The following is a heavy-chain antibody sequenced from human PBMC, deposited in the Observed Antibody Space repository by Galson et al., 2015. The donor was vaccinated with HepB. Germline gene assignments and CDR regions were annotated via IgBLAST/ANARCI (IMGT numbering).Heavy chain of an antibody. CDR1: GFSFDGYG. J-gene: IGHJ4*02. V-gene: IGHV3-20*04. D-gene: IGHD5-12*01. CDR2: INWNGSR. CDR3: VFLRGYDLKPLDS. Sequence: SLRLSCAASGFSFDGYGVTWVRQAPGKGLEWVSGINWNGSRGYADSVKGQFTISRDNAKTSLYLQMNSLRAEDTAVYYCVFLRGYDLKPLDSWGQGTLVTVSS.